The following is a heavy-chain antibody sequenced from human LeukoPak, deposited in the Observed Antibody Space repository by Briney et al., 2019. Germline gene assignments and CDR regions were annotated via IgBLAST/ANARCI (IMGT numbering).Heavy chain of an antibody. CDR3: ARGVWYYSNPYFDY. CDR2: IYRDGNA. CDR1: GFTVSSKY. V-gene: IGHV3-66*01. J-gene: IGHJ4*02. Sequence: QPGGSLRLSCGVSGFTVSSKYMTWVRQAPGKGLEWVSVIYRDGNAYYADSVKGRFTISRDNAKNSLSLQMNSLRAEDTAVYYCARGVWYYSNPYFDYWGQGTLVTVSS. D-gene: IGHD4-11*01.